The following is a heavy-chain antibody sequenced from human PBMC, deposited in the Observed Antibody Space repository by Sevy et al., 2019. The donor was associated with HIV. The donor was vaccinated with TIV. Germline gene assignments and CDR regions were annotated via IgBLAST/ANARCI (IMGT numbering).Heavy chain of an antibody. CDR3: ASKGGSQPNEAFDT. D-gene: IGHD3-10*01. V-gene: IGHV3-7*01. CDR2: IKQDGSEK. Sequence: GGSLRLSCAASGFSFSWYWMSWVRQTPEKGLEWVDNIKQDGSEKNYVDSVKGRFTISRDNPKNSLYLQMNSLRDEETAVYYCASKGGSQPNEAFDTWGQGKMVTVSS. J-gene: IGHJ3*02. CDR1: GFSFSWYW.